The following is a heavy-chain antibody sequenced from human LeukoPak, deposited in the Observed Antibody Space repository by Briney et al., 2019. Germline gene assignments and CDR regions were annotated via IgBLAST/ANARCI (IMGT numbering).Heavy chain of an antibody. V-gene: IGHV3-20*04. D-gene: IGHD5-24*01. CDR2: INWNGGST. J-gene: IGHJ3*02. Sequence: GGSLRLSCAASGFTFDDYGMSWVRQAPGKGLEWVSGINWNGGSTGYADSVKGRFTISRDNSKNTLYLQMNSLRAEDTAVYYCARVVVEMATILAFDIWGQGTMVTVSS. CDR1: GFTFDDYG. CDR3: ARVVVEMATILAFDI.